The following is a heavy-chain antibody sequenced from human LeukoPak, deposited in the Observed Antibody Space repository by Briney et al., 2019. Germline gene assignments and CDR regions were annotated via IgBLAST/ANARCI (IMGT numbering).Heavy chain of an antibody. CDR2: IKQDGSEK. CDR1: GFTFSSYG. D-gene: IGHD5-12*01. J-gene: IGHJ6*02. CDR3: AKVIGVIVAALDV. V-gene: IGHV3-7*01. Sequence: GGSLRLSCAASGFTFSSYGMHWVRQAPGKGLEWVANIKQDGSEKYYVDSVKGRFTISRDNAKNSLYLQMNSLRAEDTAVYYCAKVIGVIVAALDVWGQGTTVTVSS.